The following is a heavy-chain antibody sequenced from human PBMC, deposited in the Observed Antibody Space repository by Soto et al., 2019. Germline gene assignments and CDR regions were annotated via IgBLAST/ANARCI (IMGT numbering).Heavy chain of an antibody. J-gene: IGHJ3*02. CDR2: IKSKTDGGTT. CDR1: GFTFSNAW. V-gene: IGHV3-15*07. CDR3: TTDRGTMVRGVHSDAFDI. Sequence: PGGSLRLSCAASGFTFSNAWMNWVRQAPGKGLEWVGRIKSKTDGGTTDYAAPVKGRFTISRDDSKNTLYLQMNSLKTEDTAVYYCTTDRGTMVRGVHSDAFDIWGQGTMVTRLL. D-gene: IGHD3-10*01.